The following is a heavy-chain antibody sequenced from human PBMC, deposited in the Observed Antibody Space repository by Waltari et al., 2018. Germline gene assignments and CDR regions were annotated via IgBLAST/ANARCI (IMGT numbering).Heavy chain of an antibody. CDR3: ARDGGGIRDYYYYGMDV. CDR2: SYHSGST. Sequence: QVQLQESGPGLVKPSETLSLTCAVSGYSISTGYYWGRTRQPPGKGLEWIGSSYHSGSTYYNPSLKSRVTISVDTSKNQFSRKLSSVTAADTAVYYGARDGGGIRDYYYYGMDVWGQGTTVTVSS. CDR1: GYSISTGYY. V-gene: IGHV4-38-2*02. J-gene: IGHJ6*02. D-gene: IGHD3-16*01.